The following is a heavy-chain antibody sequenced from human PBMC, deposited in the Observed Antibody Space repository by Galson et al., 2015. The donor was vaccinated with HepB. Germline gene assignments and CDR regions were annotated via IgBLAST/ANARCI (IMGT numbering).Heavy chain of an antibody. CDR2: ISYDGSNK. V-gene: IGHV3-30-3*01. CDR3: ARFGITMVRGVINSYFDY. D-gene: IGHD3-10*01. J-gene: IGHJ4*02. Sequence: SLRLSCAASGFTFSSYAMHWVRQAPGKGLEWVAVISYDGSNKYYADSVKGRFTISRDNSKSTLYLQMNSLRAEDTAVYYCARFGITMVRGVINSYFDYWGQGTLVTVSS. CDR1: GFTFSSYA.